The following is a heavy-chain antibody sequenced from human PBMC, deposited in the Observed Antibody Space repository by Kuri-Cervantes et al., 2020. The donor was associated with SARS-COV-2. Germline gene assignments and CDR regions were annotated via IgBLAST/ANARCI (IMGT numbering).Heavy chain of an antibody. Sequence: TLSLTCTVSGGSISSYYWSWIRQPPGKALEWLALIYWDDDKRYSPSLKSRLTITKDTSKNQVVLTMTNMDPVDTATYYCAHRLYDSSPFDPWGQGTLVTVSS. CDR3: AHRLYDSSPFDP. D-gene: IGHD3-22*01. CDR2: IYWDDDK. V-gene: IGHV2-5*08. CDR1: GGSISSYYW. J-gene: IGHJ5*02.